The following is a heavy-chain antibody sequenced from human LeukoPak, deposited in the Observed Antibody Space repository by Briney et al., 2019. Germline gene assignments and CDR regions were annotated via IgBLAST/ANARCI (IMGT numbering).Heavy chain of an antibody. CDR3: ARLSSSGYVTLPY. V-gene: IGHV3-30-3*01. CDR1: GFTFSSYD. CDR2: ISYDGSNK. J-gene: IGHJ4*02. D-gene: IGHD5-12*01. Sequence: PGRSLRLSCAASGFTFSSYDMHWVRQAPGKGLEWGAVISYDGSNKYYADSVKGRFTISRDNSKNTLYLQMNSLRAEDTAVYYCARLSSSGYVTLPYWGQGSLVTVSS.